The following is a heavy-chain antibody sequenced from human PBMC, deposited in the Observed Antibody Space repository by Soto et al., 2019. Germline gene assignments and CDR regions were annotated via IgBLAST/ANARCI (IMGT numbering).Heavy chain of an antibody. D-gene: IGHD2-15*01. V-gene: IGHV1-69*13. J-gene: IGHJ6*02. Sequence: SVKVSCKASGSTFSSYAISWVRQAPGQGLEWMGGIIPIFGTANYAQKFQGRVTITADESTSTAYMELSSLRSEDTAVYYCARDLYCSGGSCQGGYYYYGMDVWGQGTTVTVS. CDR3: ARDLYCSGGSCQGGYYYYGMDV. CDR2: IIPIFGTA. CDR1: GSTFSSYA.